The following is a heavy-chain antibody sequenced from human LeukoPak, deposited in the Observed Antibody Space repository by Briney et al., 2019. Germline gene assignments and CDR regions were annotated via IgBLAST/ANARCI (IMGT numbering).Heavy chain of an antibody. Sequence: GRSLRLSCAASGFTFDDYAMHWVRQAPGKGLEWVSGLSWNSGTIAYAGSVKGRFTISRDNAKNSLYLQMNSLRPEDTALYYCARDQTLAVAGTGFDYWGQGTLVTVSS. D-gene: IGHD6-19*01. V-gene: IGHV3-9*01. CDR2: LSWNSGTI. CDR3: ARDQTLAVAGTGFDY. J-gene: IGHJ4*02. CDR1: GFTFDDYA.